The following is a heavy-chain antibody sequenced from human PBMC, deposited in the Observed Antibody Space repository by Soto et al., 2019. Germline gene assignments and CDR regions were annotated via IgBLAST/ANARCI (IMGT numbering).Heavy chain of an antibody. D-gene: IGHD2-21*02. CDR2: IYHIGST. V-gene: IGHV4-4*02. Sequence: SETLSLTCAVSGGSISSSNWWSWVRQPPGKGLEWIGEIYHIGSTNYNPSLKSRVTISVDKSKNQFSLKLSSVTAADTAVYYCARVLVTAIPYYFDYWGQGTLVTVSS. CDR1: GGSISSSNW. CDR3: ARVLVTAIPYYFDY. J-gene: IGHJ4*02.